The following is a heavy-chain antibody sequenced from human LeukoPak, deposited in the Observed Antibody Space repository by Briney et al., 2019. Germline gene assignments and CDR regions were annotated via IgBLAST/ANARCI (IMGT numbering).Heavy chain of an antibody. CDR2: INSDESMT. CDR3: ARAVLGISDY. Sequence: GGSLRLSCAASGFTFSSSWMYWVRQAPGKGLVWVSRINSDESMTTYADSVKGRFTISRDNPKNTLYLQMNRLRAEDTAVYYCARAVLGISDYWGQGTLVTVSS. V-gene: IGHV3-74*01. CDR1: GFTFSSSW. D-gene: IGHD3-16*01. J-gene: IGHJ4*02.